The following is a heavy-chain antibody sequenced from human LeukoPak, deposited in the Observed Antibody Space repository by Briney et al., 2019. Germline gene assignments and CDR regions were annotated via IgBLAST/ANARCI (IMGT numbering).Heavy chain of an antibody. Sequence: GASVKVSCKTSGHIFTTHYIHWMRQAPGQRLEWLGRVNTDNTKSEYSQKFQGRVIITRDTSASTAYMEMSGRRSEDTAMYYCAMSLEMAAIPSFDYWGQGTLVTVSS. V-gene: IGHV1-3*04. D-gene: IGHD5-24*01. CDR2: VNTDNTKS. J-gene: IGHJ4*02. CDR1: GHIFTTHY. CDR3: AMSLEMAAIPSFDY.